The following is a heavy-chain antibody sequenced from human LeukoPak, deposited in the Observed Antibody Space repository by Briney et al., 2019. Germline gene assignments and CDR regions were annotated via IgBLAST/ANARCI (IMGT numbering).Heavy chain of an antibody. CDR1: VFTFSSYS. J-gene: IGHJ4*02. D-gene: IGHD5-18*01. CDR3: ARDHVDTAMVFTPPDY. V-gene: IGHV3-21*01. Sequence: PGGSLRLSCAASVFTFSSYSMNWVRQAPGKGLEWVSSISSSSSYIYYADSVKGRFTISRDNAKNSLYLQMNSLRAEDTAVYYCARDHVDTAMVFTPPDYWGQGTLVTVSS. CDR2: ISSSSSYI.